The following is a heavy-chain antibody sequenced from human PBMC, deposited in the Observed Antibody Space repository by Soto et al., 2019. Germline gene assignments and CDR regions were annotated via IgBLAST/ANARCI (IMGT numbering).Heavy chain of an antibody. CDR3: AADRATVTAYYYYYGMDV. V-gene: IGHV1-58*02. D-gene: IGHD2-21*02. J-gene: IGHJ6*02. CDR2: IVVGSGNT. CDR1: GFTFTSSA. Sequence: SVKVSCKASGFTFTSSAMQWVRQARGQRLEWIGWIVVGSGNTNYAQKFQERVTITRDMSTSTAYMELSSLRSEDTAVYYCAADRATVTAYYYYYGMDVWGQGTTVTVSS.